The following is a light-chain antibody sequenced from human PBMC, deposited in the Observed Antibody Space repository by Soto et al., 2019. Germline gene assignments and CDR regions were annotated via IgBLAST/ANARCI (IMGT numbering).Light chain of an antibody. Sequence: IRMTQSTSLFSSTRFQILTISYRASQGISSYLAWYQQKPGKAPKLLIYEASSLESGVPSRFSGSGSGTEFTLTIGGLQPDDFATYYCQQFNSYPITFGQGTQLEIK. CDR1: QGISSY. CDR3: QQFNSYPIT. J-gene: IGKJ5*01. CDR2: EAS. V-gene: IGKV1-8*01.